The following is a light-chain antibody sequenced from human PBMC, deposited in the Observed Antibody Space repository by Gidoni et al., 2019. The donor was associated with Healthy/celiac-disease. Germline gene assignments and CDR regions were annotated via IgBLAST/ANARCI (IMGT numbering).Light chain of an antibody. CDR1: SSDVGGYNY. Sequence: QSALTPPSSVSGAPGQSVPISCTGTSSDVGGYNYVSWYQQHPGKAPKLMIYDVSNRPSGVSNRFSGSKSGNTASLTISGLQAEDEADYYCSSYTSSSTPVVFGGGTKLTVL. J-gene: IGLJ2*01. CDR2: DVS. V-gene: IGLV2-14*01. CDR3: SSYTSSSTPVV.